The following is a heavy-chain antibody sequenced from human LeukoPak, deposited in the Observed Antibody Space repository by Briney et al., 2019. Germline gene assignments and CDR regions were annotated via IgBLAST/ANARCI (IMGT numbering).Heavy chain of an antibody. D-gene: IGHD1-26*01. CDR3: ASWGMRGGYGDDAFDI. Sequence: SVKVSCKASGGTFSSYAISWVRQAPGQGLEWMGGIIPIFGTANYAQKFQGRVTITTDESTSTAYMELSSLRSEDTAVYYCASWGMRGGYGDDAFDIWGQGTMVTVSS. J-gene: IGHJ3*02. CDR2: IIPIFGTA. V-gene: IGHV1-69*05. CDR1: GGTFSSYA.